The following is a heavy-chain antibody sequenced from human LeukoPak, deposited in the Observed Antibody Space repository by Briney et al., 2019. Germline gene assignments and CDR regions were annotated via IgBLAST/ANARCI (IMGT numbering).Heavy chain of an antibody. V-gene: IGHV4-39*01. D-gene: IGHD5/OR15-5a*01. J-gene: IGHJ4*02. CDR3: ARRVSKSGGYDY. CDR2: IYYSGST. CDR1: GGSISSDSYY. Sequence: SETLSLTCTVSGGSISSDSYYWGWIRQPPGKGLEWIGDIYYSGSTYYNPSLKSRVTISVDTSKNQFSLKLSSVTAADTAVFYCARRVSKSGGYDYWGQGTLVTVSS.